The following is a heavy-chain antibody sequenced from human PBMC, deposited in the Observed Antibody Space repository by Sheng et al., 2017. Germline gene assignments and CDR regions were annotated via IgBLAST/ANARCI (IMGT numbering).Heavy chain of an antibody. J-gene: IGHJ6*03. CDR3: ARTSEAGYYYYYMDV. V-gene: IGHV4-4*07. CDR1: GGSISSYY. CDR2: IYTSGST. Sequence: QVQLQESGPGLVKPSETLSLTCTVSGGSISSYYWSWIRQPAGKGLEWIGRIYTSGSTNYNPSLKSRVTMSVDTSKNQFSLKLSSVTAADTAVYYCARTSEAGYYYYYMDVWGERTTVTVSS.